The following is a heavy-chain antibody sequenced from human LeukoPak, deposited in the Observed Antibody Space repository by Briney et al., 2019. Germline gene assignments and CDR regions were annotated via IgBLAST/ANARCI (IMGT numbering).Heavy chain of an antibody. CDR3: ARDVWGRLDY. Sequence: PGGSLRLSCAASGFTFSNYWMGWVRQAPGKGLEYVANIKPDGSETYYVDSVKGRFTISRDNARNSLYLQVNSLRAEDTAVYYCARDVWGRLDYWGQGTLVPVPS. D-gene: IGHD2-8*01. J-gene: IGHJ4*02. CDR1: GFTFSNYW. V-gene: IGHV3-7*01. CDR2: IKPDGSET.